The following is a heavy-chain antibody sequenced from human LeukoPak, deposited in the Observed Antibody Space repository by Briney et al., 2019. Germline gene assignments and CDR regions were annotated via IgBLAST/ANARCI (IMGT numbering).Heavy chain of an antibody. CDR2: IYYSGST. CDR3: ARVMTMVRGVTRLLYGMDV. CDR1: GGSISSHY. Sequence: SETLSLTCTVSGGSISSHYWSWIRQHPGKGLEWIGYIYYSGSTYYNPSLKSRVTISVDTSKNQFSLKLTSVTAADTAVYYCARVMTMVRGVTRLLYGMDVWGQGTTVTVSS. J-gene: IGHJ6*02. V-gene: IGHV4-59*06. D-gene: IGHD3-10*01.